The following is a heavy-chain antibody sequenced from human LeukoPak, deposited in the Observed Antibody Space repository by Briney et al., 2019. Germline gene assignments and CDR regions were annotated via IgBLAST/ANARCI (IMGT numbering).Heavy chain of an antibody. D-gene: IGHD5-18*01. CDR1: GYTFTGYY. CDR3: ARARLRGYGPYDAFDI. V-gene: IGHV1-2*02. J-gene: IGHJ3*02. Sequence: ASVKVSCKASGYTFTGYYIHWVRQAPGQGLEWMGWINPNSGGTDYAQKFQARVTISADKSISTAYLQWSSLKASDTAMYYCARARLRGYGPYDAFDIWGQGTMVTVSS. CDR2: INPNSGGT.